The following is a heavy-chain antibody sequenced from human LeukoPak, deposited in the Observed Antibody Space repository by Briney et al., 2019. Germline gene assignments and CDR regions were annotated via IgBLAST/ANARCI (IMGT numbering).Heavy chain of an antibody. CDR1: GFTFNRYW. CDR2: IKQDGSAK. CDR3: ARVEASGYDYGAFDY. Sequence: GGSLRLSCAASGFTFNRYWMSWVRQAPGKELQWVANIKQDGSAKYHVDSVKGRFTISRDNAKNSLYLQMNSLRAEDTAVYYCARVEASGYDYGAFDYWGQGTLVTVSS. D-gene: IGHD5-12*01. V-gene: IGHV3-7*01. J-gene: IGHJ4*02.